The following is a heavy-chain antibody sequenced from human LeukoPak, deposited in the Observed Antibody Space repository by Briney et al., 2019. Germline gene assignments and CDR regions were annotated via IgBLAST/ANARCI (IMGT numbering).Heavy chain of an antibody. J-gene: IGHJ4*02. D-gene: IGHD2-2*01. V-gene: IGHV3-48*03. CDR3: AREWYCSRGSCYAALFDF. Sequence: GGSLRLSCAASGFTFSNYEMDWLRQAPGKGLEWVSHISRSGTIYYAVSVKGRFTISRDNARNSLYLQMNNLRAEDTAVYYCAREWYCSRGSCYAALFDFWGQGTLVTVSS. CDR2: ISRSGTI. CDR1: GFTFSNYE.